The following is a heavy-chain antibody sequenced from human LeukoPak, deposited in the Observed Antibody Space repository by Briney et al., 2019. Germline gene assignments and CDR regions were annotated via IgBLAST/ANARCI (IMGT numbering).Heavy chain of an antibody. D-gene: IGHD2-21*02. V-gene: IGHV1-69*04. J-gene: IGHJ6*02. CDR2: IIPILDVA. CDR1: GSTFSNYG. Sequence: SAKVSCKASGSTFSNYGITWARQAPGQGLEWMGRIIPILDVALYEQKFRGRFTITAEKSTSTAYMELSTLRPEDTAVYYCARDQGVTDPPPYGLDVWGQGTTVTVSS. CDR3: ARDQGVTDPPPYGLDV.